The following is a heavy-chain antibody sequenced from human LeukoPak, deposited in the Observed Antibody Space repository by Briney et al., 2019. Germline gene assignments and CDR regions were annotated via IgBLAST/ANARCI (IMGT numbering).Heavy chain of an antibody. D-gene: IGHD3-22*01. CDR1: GFTFSSYA. V-gene: IGHV3-23*01. CDR2: ISGSGGST. Sequence: PGGSLRLSCAASGFTFSSYAMSWLRQAPGKGLEWVSAISGSGGSTYYADSVKGRFTISRDNSKNTLYLQMNSLRAEDTAVYYCAKSKQWGYYDSSGYYSRPEYFQHWGQGTLVTVSS. J-gene: IGHJ1*01. CDR3: AKSKQWGYYDSSGYYSRPEYFQH.